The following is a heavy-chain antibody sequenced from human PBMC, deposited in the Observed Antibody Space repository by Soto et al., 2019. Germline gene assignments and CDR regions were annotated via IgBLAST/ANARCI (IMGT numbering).Heavy chain of an antibody. J-gene: IGHJ5*02. Sequence: QVQLVQSGAEVKKPGASVKVSCKASGYTFTSYDINWVRQATGQGLEWMGWMNPNSGNTGYAQKFQGRVTRTRNSAMSTAYMGLSGRGSGDTAVFYCAGAPARSPIEARGGKWFAPWGQGTTVTVSS. CDR2: MNPNSGNT. V-gene: IGHV1-8*01. D-gene: IGHD6-6*01. CDR1: GYTFTSYD. CDR3: AGAPARSPIEARGGKWFAP.